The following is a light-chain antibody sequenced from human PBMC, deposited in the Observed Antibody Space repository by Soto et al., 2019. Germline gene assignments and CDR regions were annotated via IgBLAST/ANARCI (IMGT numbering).Light chain of an antibody. J-gene: IGLJ1*01. V-gene: IGLV2-14*02. CDR2: EDS. Sequence: QSALTQPASVSGSPGQSITISYTGTSSDVGSYNLVSWYQQHPGKAPKLMIYEDSKRPSGVSNRFSGSKSGNTASLTISGLQAEDEADYYCSSYTPSTFYVFATGTKLTVL. CDR3: SSYTPSTFYV. CDR1: SSDVGSYNL.